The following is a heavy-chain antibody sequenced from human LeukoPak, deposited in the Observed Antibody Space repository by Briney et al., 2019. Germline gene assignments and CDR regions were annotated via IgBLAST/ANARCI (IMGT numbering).Heavy chain of an antibody. CDR3: ARFIAVAGSAFDY. D-gene: IGHD6-19*01. V-gene: IGHV3-48*03. CDR2: ISSSGSTI. J-gene: IGHJ4*02. Sequence: PGRSLRLSCAASGFTFSSYEMNWVRQAPGKGLEWVSYISSSGSTIYYADSVKGRFTISRDNAKNSLYLQMNSLRAEDTAVYYCARFIAVAGSAFDYWGQGTLVTVSS. CDR1: GFTFSSYE.